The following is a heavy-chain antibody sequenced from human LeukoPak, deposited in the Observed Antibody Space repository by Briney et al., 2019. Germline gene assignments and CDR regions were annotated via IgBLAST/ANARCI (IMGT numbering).Heavy chain of an antibody. J-gene: IGHJ6*03. Sequence: SVKVSCKASGGTFSSYAISWVRQAPGQGLEWMGGIIPIFGTANYAQKFQGRVTITADESTSTAYMELSSLRSEDTAVYYCATLWAPYYYYYMDVWGKGTTVTVSS. V-gene: IGHV1-69*13. CDR2: IIPIFGTA. D-gene: IGHD1-26*01. CDR1: GGTFSSYA. CDR3: ATLWAPYYYYYMDV.